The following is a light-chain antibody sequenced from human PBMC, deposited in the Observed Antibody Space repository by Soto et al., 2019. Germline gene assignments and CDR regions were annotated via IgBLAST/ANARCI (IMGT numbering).Light chain of an antibody. Sequence: DIQMTPSPSTLAASVGDTLTMTCRSSSKWLAWYQKKPGKAPKLLIYDVSNLERGVPPRFSGSTSGADCPRTVSRLQPDDSAPYIRPQFIGGWTFGQGTKVEIK. J-gene: IGKJ1*01. CDR1: SSSKW. CDR3: PQFIGGWT. CDR2: DVS. V-gene: IGKV1-5*01.